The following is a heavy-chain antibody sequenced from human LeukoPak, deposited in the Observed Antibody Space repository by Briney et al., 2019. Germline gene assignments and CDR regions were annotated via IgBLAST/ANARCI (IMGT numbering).Heavy chain of an antibody. J-gene: IGHJ4*02. CDR3: ARDLEKAVAGTFDY. Sequence: GGSLRLSCAASGFTFSSYWMSWVRQAPGKGLEWVANIKQDGSEKYYVDSVKGRFTISRDNSKNTLYLQMNSLRAEDTAVYYCARDLEKAVAGTFDYWGQGTLVTVSS. CDR2: IKQDGSEK. CDR1: GFTFSSYW. D-gene: IGHD6-19*01. V-gene: IGHV3-7*01.